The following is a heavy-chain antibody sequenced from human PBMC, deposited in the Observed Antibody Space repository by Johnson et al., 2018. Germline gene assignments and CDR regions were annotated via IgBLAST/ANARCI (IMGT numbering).Heavy chain of an antibody. CDR2: IIPMFDTT. CDR3: AGDGQALDI. V-gene: IGHV1-69*01. CDR1: GGTFSSYA. Sequence: QVQLVESGAEVKKPGSSVKVSCKASGGTFSSYALNWVRQAPGQGLEWMGGIIPMFDTTKYAKKFQGRVTFTADESSTTAYMGLSGLTSEDTAIYYCAGDGQALDICGQGTMVTVSA. J-gene: IGHJ3*02.